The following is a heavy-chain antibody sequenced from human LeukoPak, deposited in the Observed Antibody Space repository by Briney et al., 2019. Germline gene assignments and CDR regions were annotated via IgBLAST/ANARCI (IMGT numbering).Heavy chain of an antibody. Sequence: PSETLSLTPTVSVGSISSGNYFWSWIRQPAGRGLGCIGLIYISGSTNNNPSLKSRIPTSRDTSRSQFSLQLSSVTAADTAVYYCARAPECTGGSCYYFDYWGQGTLVTVSS. J-gene: IGHJ4*02. D-gene: IGHD2-15*01. V-gene: IGHV4-61*02. CDR2: IYISGST. CDR1: VGSISSGNYF. CDR3: ARAPECTGGSCYYFDY.